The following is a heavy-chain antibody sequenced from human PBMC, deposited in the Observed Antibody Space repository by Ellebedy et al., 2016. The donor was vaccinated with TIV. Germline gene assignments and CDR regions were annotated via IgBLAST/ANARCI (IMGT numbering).Heavy chain of an antibody. Sequence: ASVKVSCXASGYTFTSYGISWVRQAPGQGLEWMGGIIPIFGTANYAQKFQGRVTMTTDTSTNTAYMELRSLRSDDTAVYYCARERGWFDLWGQGTLVTVSS. CDR1: GYTFTSYG. V-gene: IGHV1-18*01. J-gene: IGHJ5*02. CDR3: ARERGWFDL. CDR2: IIPIFGTA.